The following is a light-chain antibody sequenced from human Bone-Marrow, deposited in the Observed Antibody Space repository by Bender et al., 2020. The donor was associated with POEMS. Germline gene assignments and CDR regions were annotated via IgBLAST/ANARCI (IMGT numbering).Light chain of an antibody. Sequence: QSALTQTASVSGSPGQSITISCTGTSSDVGSDNLVSWYQQYPGKAPKLMIYEVNKRPSGVSNRFSGSKSGNPASLTISGLQAEDEADYYCCSYARGWVFGGGTKLTVL. CDR2: EVN. CDR3: CSYARGWV. J-gene: IGLJ3*02. V-gene: IGLV2-23*02. CDR1: SSDVGSDNL.